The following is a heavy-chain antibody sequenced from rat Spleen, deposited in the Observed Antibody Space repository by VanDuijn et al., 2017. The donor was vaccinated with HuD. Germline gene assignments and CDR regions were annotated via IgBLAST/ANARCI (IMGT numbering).Heavy chain of an antibody. Sequence: EVQLVESGGGLVQPGRSLKLSCSASGFTFSDYAMAWVRQAPKNGLEWVASISTGGGNTYYRDSVKGRFTISRDNAKSTLYLQMNDLRSEDTATYYCTRVCILRTYLDYWGQGVMVTVSS. CDR1: GFTFSDYA. CDR3: TRVCILRTYLDY. V-gene: IGHV5S23*01. J-gene: IGHJ2*01. CDR2: ISTGGGNT. D-gene: IGHD1-6*01.